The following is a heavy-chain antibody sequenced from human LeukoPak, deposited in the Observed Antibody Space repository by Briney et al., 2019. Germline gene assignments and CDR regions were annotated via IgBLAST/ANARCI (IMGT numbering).Heavy chain of an antibody. CDR1: GFTFSSYE. V-gene: IGHV3-48*03. CDR2: ISSSGSTI. D-gene: IGHD3-10*01. J-gene: IGHJ6*04. Sequence: GGSLRLSCAASGFTFSSYEMSWVRQAPGKGLEWVSYISSSGSTIYYADSVKGRFTISRDNAKNSLYLQMNSLRAEDTAVYYCASGFGELPLYYYYGMDVWGKGTTVTVSS. CDR3: ASGFGELPLYYYYGMDV.